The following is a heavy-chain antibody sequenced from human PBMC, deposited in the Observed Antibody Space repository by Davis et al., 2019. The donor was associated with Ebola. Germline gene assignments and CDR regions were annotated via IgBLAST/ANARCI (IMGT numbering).Heavy chain of an antibody. CDR3: AKDLGDFWSSYYYISHGMDV. V-gene: IGHV3-53*01. D-gene: IGHD3-3*01. CDR1: GFTVTSNY. Sequence: PGGSLRLSCAASGFTVTSNYMSWVRQAPGKGLEWVSVIYSGGSTYYADSVKGRFTISRDNSKNTLYLQMNSLRAEDTAVYYCAKDLGDFWSSYYYISHGMDVWGKGTTVTVSS. J-gene: IGHJ6*04. CDR2: IYSGGST.